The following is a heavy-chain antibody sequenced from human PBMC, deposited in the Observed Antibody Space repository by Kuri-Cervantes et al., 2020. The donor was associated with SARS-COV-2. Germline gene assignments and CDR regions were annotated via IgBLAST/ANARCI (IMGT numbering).Heavy chain of an antibody. J-gene: IGHJ4*02. D-gene: IGHD7-27*01. Sequence: GGSLRLSCAASGFTFSSYSMNWVRQAPGKGLEWVANIKQDGSEKYYVDSVKGRFTISRYNAKNSLYRQMNSLRAEDTAVYYCAREGELGYFDYWGQGTLVPSPQ. V-gene: IGHV3-7*01. CDR2: IKQDGSEK. CDR1: GFTFSSYS. CDR3: AREGELGYFDY.